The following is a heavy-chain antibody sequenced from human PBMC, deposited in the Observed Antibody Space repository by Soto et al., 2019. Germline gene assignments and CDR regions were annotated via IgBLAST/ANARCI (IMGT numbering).Heavy chain of an antibody. Sequence: ASVKVSCKASGYTFTSYAMHWVRQAPGQRLEWMGWINAGNGNTKYSQKFQGRVTITRDTSASTAYMELSSLRSEDTAVYYCARIYSSGWTRPPYDDWGHGTLVTVSS. CDR2: INAGNGNT. J-gene: IGHJ4*01. D-gene: IGHD6-19*01. CDR1: GYTFTSYA. V-gene: IGHV1-3*01. CDR3: ARIYSSGWTRPPYDD.